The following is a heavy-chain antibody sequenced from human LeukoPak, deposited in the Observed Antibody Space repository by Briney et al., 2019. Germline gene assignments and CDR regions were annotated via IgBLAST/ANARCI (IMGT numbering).Heavy chain of an antibody. CDR2: INPDSGGT. D-gene: IGHD4-23*01. V-gene: IGHV1-2*02. CDR3: ARAGGNSAAFAFDY. J-gene: IGHJ4*02. Sequence: ASVKVSCKTSGYTFTGYYIHCVRQARGQGLEWMGWINPDSGGTNYAQKFQGRVTMTRDTSISTAYMELSRLTSDDTAVYYCARAGGNSAAFAFDYWGQGTLVTVSS. CDR1: GYTFTGYY.